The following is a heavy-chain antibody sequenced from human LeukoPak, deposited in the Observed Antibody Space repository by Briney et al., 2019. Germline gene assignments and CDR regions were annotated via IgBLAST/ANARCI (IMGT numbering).Heavy chain of an antibody. CDR1: GYTFTSYG. CDR2: ISAYNGNT. V-gene: IGHV1-18*01. Sequence: ASVKVSCKASGYTFTSYGISWVRQAPGQGLEWMGWISAYNGNTNYAQKLQGRVTMTTDTSTSTAYMELRSLRSDDTAVYYCARSGCSSTSCRPGFDYWGQGALVTVSS. D-gene: IGHD2-2*01. CDR3: ARSGCSSTSCRPGFDY. J-gene: IGHJ4*02.